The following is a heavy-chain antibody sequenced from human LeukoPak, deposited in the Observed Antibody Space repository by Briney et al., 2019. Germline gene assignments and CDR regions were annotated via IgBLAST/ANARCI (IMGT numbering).Heavy chain of an antibody. CDR1: GGSISSSSYY. V-gene: IGHV4-39*07. CDR3: ARAPNPPYSSSGRNLDY. D-gene: IGHD6-13*01. J-gene: IGHJ4*02. Sequence: SETLSLTCTVSGGSISSSSYYWGWIRQPPGKGLEWIGSIYYSGSTYYNPSLKSRVTTSVDTSKNQSSLKLSSVTAADTAVYYCARAPNPPYSSSGRNLDYWGQRTLVTASS. CDR2: IYYSGST.